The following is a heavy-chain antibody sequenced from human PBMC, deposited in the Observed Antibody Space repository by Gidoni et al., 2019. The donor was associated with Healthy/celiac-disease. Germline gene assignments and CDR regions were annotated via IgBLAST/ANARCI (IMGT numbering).Heavy chain of an antibody. CDR2: IKSKTDGGTT. V-gene: IGHV3-15*07. D-gene: IGHD4-17*01. J-gene: IGHJ3*02. CDR1: GFTFSNAW. Sequence: EVQLVESGGGLVKPGGSLRLSCAASGFTFSNAWMNWVRQAPGKVLEWVGRIKSKTDGGTTDYAAPVKGRFTISRDDSKNTLYLQMNSLKTEDTAVYYCTTDPVMTTVTLPGLHAFDIWGQGTMVTVSS. CDR3: TTDPVMTTVTLPGLHAFDI.